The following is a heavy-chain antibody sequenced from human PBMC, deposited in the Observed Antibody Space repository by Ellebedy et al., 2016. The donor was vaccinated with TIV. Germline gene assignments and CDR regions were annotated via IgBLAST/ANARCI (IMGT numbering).Heavy chain of an antibody. V-gene: IGHV3-33*06. CDR1: GFTFSSYG. Sequence: GGSLRLSCAASGFTFSSYGMHWVRQAPGKGLEWVAVIWYDGSNKYYADSVKGRFTISRDNSKNTLYLQMNSLRAEDTAVYYCAKDPGMVRGERYNWFDPWGQGTLVTVSS. CDR3: AKDPGMVRGERYNWFDP. D-gene: IGHD3-10*01. CDR2: IWYDGSNK. J-gene: IGHJ5*02.